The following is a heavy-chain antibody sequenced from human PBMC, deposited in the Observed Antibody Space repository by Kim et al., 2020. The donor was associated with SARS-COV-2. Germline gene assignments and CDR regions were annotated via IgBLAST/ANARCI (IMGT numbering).Heavy chain of an antibody. CDR2: INAGSGYT. D-gene: IGHD6-25*01. CDR1: GYTFTTYS. CDR3: ARRGSGHGLDV. J-gene: IGHJ6*02. V-gene: IGHV1-3*01. Sequence: ASVKVSCKPSGYTFTTYSIHWVRQAPGQSLEWMAWINAGSGYTGYSQKLQDRVTLTRDTFASTVYMELSSLMSEDTAVYYCARRGSGHGLDVWGQGTTVTVSS.